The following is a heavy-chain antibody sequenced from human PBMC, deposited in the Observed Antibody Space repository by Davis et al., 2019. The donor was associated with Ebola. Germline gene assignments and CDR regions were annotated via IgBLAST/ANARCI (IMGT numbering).Heavy chain of an antibody. Sequence: AASVTVSCKASGGTFSSHTISWVRQAPGQGLVWLGRIIPLLGIANYAQKFQGRVTITADKSTSTAYMELSSLRSEDTAVYYCARVQRGADSSGWHAPFDYWGQGTLVTVSS. D-gene: IGHD6-19*01. V-gene: IGHV1-69*02. CDR3: ARVQRGADSSGWHAPFDY. J-gene: IGHJ4*02. CDR1: GGTFSSHT. CDR2: IIPLLGIA.